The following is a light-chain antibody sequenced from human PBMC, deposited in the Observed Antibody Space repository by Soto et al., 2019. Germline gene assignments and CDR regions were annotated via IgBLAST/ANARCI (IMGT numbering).Light chain of an antibody. J-gene: IGLJ1*01. CDR2: EVN. Sequence: QSALTQPPSASGSPGQSVAISCTGTSSDVGGYNHVSWYQQHPGKAPKLMIYEVNKRPSGVPDRFSGSKSGNTASLTVSGAQAEDDDEYYCNSYAGNNYVFGTGTKVTVL. CDR3: NSYAGNNYV. V-gene: IGLV2-8*01. CDR1: SSDVGGYNH.